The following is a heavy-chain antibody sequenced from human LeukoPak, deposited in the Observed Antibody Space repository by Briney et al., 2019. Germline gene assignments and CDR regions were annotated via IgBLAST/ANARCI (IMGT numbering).Heavy chain of an antibody. D-gene: IGHD3-10*01. CDR3: ARRRGSTRVLLWFGDYLHSDTNWFDP. J-gene: IGHJ5*02. Sequence: PSETLSLTCPVSGGSISSSSHYWGWIRQPPGKGLEWIGSMYYSGSTYYNPSLKSRVTISIDTSKNQFSLKLSSVTAADTAVYYCARRRGSTRVLLWFGDYLHSDTNWFDPWGQGTLVTVSS. CDR1: GGSISSSSHY. CDR2: MYYSGST. V-gene: IGHV4-39*07.